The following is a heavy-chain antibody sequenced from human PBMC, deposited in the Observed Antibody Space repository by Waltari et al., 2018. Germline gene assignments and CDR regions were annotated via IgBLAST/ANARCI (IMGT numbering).Heavy chain of an antibody. V-gene: IGHV1-2*06. J-gene: IGHJ4*02. CDR3: ARSLTYCGGDCLY. Sequence: QVQLVQSGAEVKKPGASVKVSCKASGYTFTGYYMHWVRQAPGQGLEWMGRINPNSGGTNYAQKFHGRVTMTRDTSISTAYMELSRLRSYDTAVYYCARSLTYCGGDCLYWGQGTLVTVSS. CDR1: GYTFTGYY. D-gene: IGHD2-21*01. CDR2: INPNSGGT.